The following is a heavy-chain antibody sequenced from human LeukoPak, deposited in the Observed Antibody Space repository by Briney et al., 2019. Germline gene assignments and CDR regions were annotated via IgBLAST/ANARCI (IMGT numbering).Heavy chain of an antibody. CDR1: GYTFTSYD. CDR3: ARGSTYYDFWSGYDHHYYYYMDV. J-gene: IGHJ6*03. Sequence: ASVKVSCKASGYTFTSYDINWVRQATGQGLEWMGWMNPNSGNTGYAQKFQGRVTMTRNTSISTAYMELSSLRSEDTAVYYCARGSTYYDFWSGYDHHYYYYMDVWGKGTTVTVSS. CDR2: MNPNSGNT. D-gene: IGHD3-3*01. V-gene: IGHV1-8*01.